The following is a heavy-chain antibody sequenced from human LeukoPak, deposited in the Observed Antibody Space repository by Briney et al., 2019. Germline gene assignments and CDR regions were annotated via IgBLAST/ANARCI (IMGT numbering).Heavy chain of an antibody. CDR3: AREDAYYYYYGMDV. CDR2: ISSSSSYI. J-gene: IGHJ6*02. V-gene: IGHV3-21*01. CDR1: GFTFSSYS. Sequence: GGSLRLSCAASGFTFSSYSMNWVRQAPGKGLEWVSSISSSSSYIYYADSVKGRFTISRDNAKNSLYLQMNSLRAEDTAVYYCAREDAYYYYYGMDVRGQGTTVTVSS.